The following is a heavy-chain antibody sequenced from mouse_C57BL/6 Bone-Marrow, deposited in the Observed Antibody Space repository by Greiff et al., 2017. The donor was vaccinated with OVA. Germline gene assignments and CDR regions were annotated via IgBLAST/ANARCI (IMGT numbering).Heavy chain of an antibody. V-gene: IGHV1-54*01. CDR1: GYAFTNYL. CDR2: INPGGGGT. J-gene: IGHJ4*01. Sequence: VQLMESGAELVRPGTSVKVSCTASGYAFTNYLIEWVKQRPGQGLEWIGVINPGGGGTNYNEKFKGKATLTADKSSSTAYMQLSSLTAEDSAVYFCAGLWAMDYWGQGTSVTVSS. CDR3: AGLWAMDY.